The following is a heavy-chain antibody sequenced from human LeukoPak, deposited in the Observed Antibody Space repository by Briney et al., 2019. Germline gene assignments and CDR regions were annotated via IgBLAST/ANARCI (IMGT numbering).Heavy chain of an antibody. D-gene: IGHD4-11*01. J-gene: IGHJ5*02. V-gene: IGHV3-33*01. CDR2: IWYDGSNK. CDR1: GFTFSSYG. Sequence: GGSLRLSCAASGFTFSSYGMHWVRQAPGKGLEWVAVIWYDGSNKYYADSVKGRFTISRDNSKNTLYLQMNSLRAEDTAVYYCARESPTTVTTSGLGFDPWGQGTLVTLSS. CDR3: ARESPTTVTTSGLGFDP.